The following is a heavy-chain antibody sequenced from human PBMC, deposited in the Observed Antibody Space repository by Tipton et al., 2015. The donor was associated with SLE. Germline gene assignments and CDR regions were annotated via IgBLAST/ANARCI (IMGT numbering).Heavy chain of an antibody. CDR3: AVGGRFLEWLLYWYH. J-gene: IGHJ5*02. CDR2: IKHSGST. CDR1: GGPFSGYY. Sequence: GLVKPSETLSLTCPVYGGPFSGYYWSWIRHPPGKGLEWIGEIKHSGSTNYNPSLKSRVTISVDTSKNQFSLKLSSVTAADTAVYYCAVGGRFLEWLLYWYHWGHGILGAVS. V-gene: IGHV4-34*01. D-gene: IGHD3-3*01.